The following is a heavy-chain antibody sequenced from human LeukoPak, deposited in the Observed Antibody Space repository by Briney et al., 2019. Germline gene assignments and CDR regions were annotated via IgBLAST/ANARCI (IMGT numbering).Heavy chain of an antibody. CDR3: ARLPRYCSSTSCHFDY. Sequence: GESLKISCKGSGYSFTSYWIGWVRQMPGKGLEWMGIIYPGDSDTRYSPSFQGQVTISADKSIGTAYLQWSSLKASDTAMYYCARLPRYCSSTSCHFDYWGQGTLVTVSS. D-gene: IGHD2-2*01. CDR2: IYPGDSDT. V-gene: IGHV5-51*01. J-gene: IGHJ4*02. CDR1: GYSFTSYW.